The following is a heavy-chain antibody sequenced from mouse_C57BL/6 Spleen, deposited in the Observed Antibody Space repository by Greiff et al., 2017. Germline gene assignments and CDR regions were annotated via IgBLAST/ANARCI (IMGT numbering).Heavy chain of an antibody. Sequence: EVQLQESGGDLVKPGGSLKLSCAASGFTFSSYGMSWVRQTPDKRLEWVATISSGGSYTYYPDSVKGRFTISRDNAKNTLYLQMSSLKSEDTAMYYCARGDYDDAMDYWGQGTSVTVSS. CDR3: ARGDYDDAMDY. V-gene: IGHV5-6*01. D-gene: IGHD2-4*01. J-gene: IGHJ4*01. CDR2: ISSGGSYT. CDR1: GFTFSSYG.